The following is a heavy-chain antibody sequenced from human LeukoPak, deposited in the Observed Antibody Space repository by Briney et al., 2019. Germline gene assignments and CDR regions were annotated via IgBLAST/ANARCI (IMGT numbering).Heavy chain of an antibody. J-gene: IGHJ3*02. Sequence: PGGSLRLSCAASGFTFSDYYMSWIRQAPGKGLEWVSYISSSGSTIYYADSVKGRFTISRDNAKNSLYLQMNSLRAEDTAVYYCASSSGWRPHDAFDIWGQGKMVTVSS. CDR3: ASSSGWRPHDAFDI. V-gene: IGHV3-11*01. CDR1: GFTFSDYY. CDR2: ISSSGSTI. D-gene: IGHD6-19*01.